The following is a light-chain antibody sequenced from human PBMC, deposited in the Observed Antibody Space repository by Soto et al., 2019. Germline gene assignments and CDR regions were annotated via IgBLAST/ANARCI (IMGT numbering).Light chain of an antibody. CDR3: QQYNTWLWT. Sequence: EVVMTQSPATLSVSPGERVTLSCRASQSINAHLAWYQQKAGQAPRLLIHGASTRATGIPARFSGSGFGTEFILTISSLQSEDFAIYYCQQYNTWLWTFGQGTKVEI. CDR2: GAS. CDR1: QSINAH. V-gene: IGKV3-15*01. J-gene: IGKJ1*01.